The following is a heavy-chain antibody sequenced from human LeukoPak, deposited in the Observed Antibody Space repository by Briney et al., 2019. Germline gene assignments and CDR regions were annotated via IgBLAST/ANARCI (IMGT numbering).Heavy chain of an antibody. CDR3: ARAYSGSPGFDL. V-gene: IGHV4-39*07. D-gene: IGHD1-26*01. CDR2: IYYSGST. J-gene: IGHJ2*01. Sequence: SETLSLTCTVSGGSISSSSYYWGWIRQPPGKGLEWIGSIYYSGSTYYNPSLKSRVTISVDTSKNQFSLKLSSVTAADTAVYYCARAYSGSPGFDLWGRGTLVTVSS. CDR1: GGSISSSSYY.